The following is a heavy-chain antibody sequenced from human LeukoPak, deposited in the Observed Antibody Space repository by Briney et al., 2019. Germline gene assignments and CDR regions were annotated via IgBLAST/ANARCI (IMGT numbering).Heavy chain of an antibody. CDR3: ARRRDEYGSYFDY. D-gene: IGHD5-24*01. Sequence: SETLSLTCTVSRGSISSTGHYWGWIRQPPGTGLEWIGSIYYSGITDYNPSLRSRVTISLDTSNNQVSLKLNSVTAADTAVYYCARRRDEYGSYFDYWGQGTLVTVSS. J-gene: IGHJ4*02. CDR2: IYYSGIT. CDR1: RGSISSTGHY. V-gene: IGHV4-39*01.